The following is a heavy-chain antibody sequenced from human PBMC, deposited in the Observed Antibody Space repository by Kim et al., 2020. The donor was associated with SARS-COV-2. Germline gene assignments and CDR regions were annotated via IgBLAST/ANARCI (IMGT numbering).Heavy chain of an antibody. Sequence: GGSLRLSCAASGFTFSSYSMNWVRQAPGKGLEWVSSISSSSSYIYYADSVKGRFTISRDNAKNSLYLQMNSLRAEDTAVYYCARDHPTIVVVPAAIGYYYYYYGMDVWGQGTTVTVSS. V-gene: IGHV3-21*01. CDR1: GFTFSSYS. J-gene: IGHJ6*02. CDR2: ISSSSSYI. D-gene: IGHD2-2*01. CDR3: ARDHPTIVVVPAAIGYYYYYYGMDV.